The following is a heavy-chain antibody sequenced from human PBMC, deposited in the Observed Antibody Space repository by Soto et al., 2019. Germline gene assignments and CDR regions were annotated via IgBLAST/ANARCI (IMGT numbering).Heavy chain of an antibody. CDR2: INPNSGGK. CDR1: GYTFTGYY. CDR3: ARENVLSYVYTAMVDYFDS. D-gene: IGHD5-18*01. J-gene: IGHJ4*02. V-gene: IGHV1-2*02. Sequence: QVQLVQSGAEVKKPGASVKVSCRAPGYTFTGYYMHWVRQAPGQGLEWMGWINPNSGGKNYEQKFQDRVTMTRDTSNSTAYMELSRLRSDDTAMYYCARENVLSYVYTAMVDYFDSWGQGTLVTVSS.